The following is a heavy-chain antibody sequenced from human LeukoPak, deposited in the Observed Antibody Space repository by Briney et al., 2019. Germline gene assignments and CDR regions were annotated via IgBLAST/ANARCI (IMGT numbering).Heavy chain of an antibody. V-gene: IGHV2-70*01. CDR2: IDWDDDK. Sequence: SGPALVKPTQPLTPTFTFSGFSLSTSGMCVSWIRQPPGKALEWLALIDWDDDKYYSTSQKTRLTMSKDASKNQVVLTMTNMDPVDTATYYFERSGSGSYYTPDFWGQGTLVTVPS. CDR3: ERSGSGSYYTPDF. D-gene: IGHD3-10*01. J-gene: IGHJ4*02. CDR1: GFSLSTSGMC.